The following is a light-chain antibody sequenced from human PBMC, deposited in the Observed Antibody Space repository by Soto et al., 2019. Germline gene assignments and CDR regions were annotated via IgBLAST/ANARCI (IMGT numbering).Light chain of an antibody. CDR3: AAWDDSLNGSYV. CDR1: SSNIGSNT. CDR2: SNN. V-gene: IGLV1-44*01. J-gene: IGLJ1*01. Sequence: QSVLTQPPSASGTPGQRVTISCSGSSSNIGSNTVNWYQQLPGTAPKLLIHSNNQRPSGVPDRFSGSKSGTSASLAISGPQSEDETDYYCAAWDDSLNGSYVFGTGTKVTVL.